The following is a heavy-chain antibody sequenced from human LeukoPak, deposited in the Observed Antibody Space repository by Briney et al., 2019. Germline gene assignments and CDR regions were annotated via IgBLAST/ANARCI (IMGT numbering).Heavy chain of an antibody. CDR2: IIPIFGTA. D-gene: IGHD5-18*01. J-gene: IGHJ4*02. CDR1: GGTFSSYA. CDR3: TTGEDTAMASIDS. V-gene: IGHV1-69*05. Sequence: ASVKLSCKASGGTFSSYAISCVRQAPGQGLEWRGGIIPIFGTANYAQKFQGRVTITTDESTSTAYMELSSLALEATAACLCTTGEDTAMASIDSSGQGTLVTVSS.